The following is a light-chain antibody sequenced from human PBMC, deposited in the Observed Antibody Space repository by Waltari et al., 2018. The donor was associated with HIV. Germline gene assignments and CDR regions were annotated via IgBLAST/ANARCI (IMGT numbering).Light chain of an antibody. CDR1: SSDIGGYNY. CDR3: FSYATSNTLAV. Sequence: QSALTQPASVSGSPGQSITISCIGSSSDIGGYNYVSWYQQHPGKAPKLMIYEVSNRPSGVSYRFSGSKSGNTASLTISGLQAEDEADYYCFSYATSNTLAVFGGGTKLTVL. J-gene: IGLJ2*01. CDR2: EVS. V-gene: IGLV2-14*01.